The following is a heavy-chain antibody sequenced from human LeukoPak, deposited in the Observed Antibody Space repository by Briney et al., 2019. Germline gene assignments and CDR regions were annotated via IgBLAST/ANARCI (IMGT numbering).Heavy chain of an antibody. V-gene: IGHV4-4*07. CDR3: AREPRDYDILTGYYNRLGFDY. J-gene: IGHJ4*02. Sequence: SETLSLTCTVSGGSISSYYWSWIRQPAGNGLDWIGRVYTSESTNYNPSLKSRVTMSVDTSKNQFSLKLSSVTAADTAVYYCAREPRDYDILTGYYNRLGFDYWGQGTLVTVSS. CDR1: GGSISSYY. CDR2: VYTSEST. D-gene: IGHD3-9*01.